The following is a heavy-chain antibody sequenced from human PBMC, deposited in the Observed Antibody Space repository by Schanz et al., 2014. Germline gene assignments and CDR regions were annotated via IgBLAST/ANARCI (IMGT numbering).Heavy chain of an antibody. CDR2: ISVYTGNT. Sequence: QVQLVQSGAEVKKPGASVRVSCKASGYTFTTYAMSWVRQAPGQGLEWVGWISVYTGNTKYGQKVQDRVTMTADTSTNTAYMALRSLRSDDTAVYYCAREQIMAAAGLVDYWGQGTQVTVSS. V-gene: IGHV1-18*01. CDR3: AREQIMAAAGLVDY. J-gene: IGHJ4*02. CDR1: GYTFTTYA. D-gene: IGHD6-13*01.